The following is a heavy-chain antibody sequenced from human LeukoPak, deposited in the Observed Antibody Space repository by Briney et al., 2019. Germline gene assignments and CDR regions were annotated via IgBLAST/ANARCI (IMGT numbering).Heavy chain of an antibody. CDR3: ARALNRYHYYGSGSYEDY. CDR2: INPNSGGA. CDR1: RSTFTGYY. J-gene: IGHJ4*02. D-gene: IGHD3-10*01. V-gene: IGHV1-2*06. Sequence: ASVKVSCKASRSTFTGYYMHWVRQAPGQGLEWMGRINPNSGGANYAQKFQGRVTMTRDTSISTAYMELSRLRSDDTAVYYCARALNRYHYYGSGSYEDYWGQGTLVTVSS.